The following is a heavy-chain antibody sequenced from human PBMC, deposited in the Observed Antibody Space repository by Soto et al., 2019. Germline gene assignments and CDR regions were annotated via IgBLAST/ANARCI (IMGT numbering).Heavy chain of an antibody. D-gene: IGHD5-12*01. CDR3: ARDRSSYGGYVPDALDI. J-gene: IGHJ3*02. Sequence: EVQLVESGGGLVQPGGSLRLSCAASGFTVSRNYMSWVHQAPGKGLEWVSVIYDGGSAYYADPVKGRFTISRDSSKNTLYLQMNSLRAEDTAVYYCARDRSSYGGYVPDALDIWGQGTVVTVSS. CDR1: GFTVSRNY. V-gene: IGHV3-66*01. CDR2: IYDGGSA.